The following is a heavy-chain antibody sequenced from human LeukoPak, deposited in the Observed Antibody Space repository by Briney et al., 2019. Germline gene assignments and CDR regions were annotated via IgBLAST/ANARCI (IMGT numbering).Heavy chain of an antibody. Sequence: PGGSLRLSCAASGFTFSSYAMHWVRQAPGKGLEWVAVISYDGSNKYYADSVKGRFTISRDNSKNTLYLQMNSLRAEDTAVYYCARDGPGDNYDSSGYYASYFDYWGQGTLVTVSS. CDR2: ISYDGSNK. V-gene: IGHV3-30-3*01. CDR1: GFTFSSYA. CDR3: ARDGPGDNYDSSGYYASYFDY. D-gene: IGHD3-22*01. J-gene: IGHJ4*02.